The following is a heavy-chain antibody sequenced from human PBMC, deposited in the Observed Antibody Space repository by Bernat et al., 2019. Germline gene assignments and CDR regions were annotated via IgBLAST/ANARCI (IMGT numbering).Heavy chain of an antibody. CDR1: GFTFNSYG. CDR2: IRGSGDST. V-gene: IGHV3-23*01. CDR3: AKEDGRSPPNAFDI. Sequence: EVQLLESGGGLVQPGGSLRLSCAASGFTFNSYGMSWVRQAPGKGLEWVSAIRGSGDSTYYADSVKGRFTISSDNSKNTLYLQMNSLRGEDTAVYDCAKEDGRSPPNAFDIWGQGTMVTVSS. J-gene: IGHJ3*02. D-gene: IGHD4-23*01.